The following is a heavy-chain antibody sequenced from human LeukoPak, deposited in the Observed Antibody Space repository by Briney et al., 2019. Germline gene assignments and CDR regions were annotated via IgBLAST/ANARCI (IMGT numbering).Heavy chain of an antibody. CDR2: MNPNSGNT. CDR1: GYTFTSYD. V-gene: IGHV1-8*01. D-gene: IGHD3-16*01. Sequence: GASVKVSCKASGYTFTSYDINWVRQATGQGLEWMGWMNPNSGNTGYAQKFQGRVTMTRNTSISTAYMELSSLRSEDTAVYYCASGGGGKSHHVVTAYYYYGMDVWGQGTTVTVSS. CDR3: ASGGGGKSHHVVTAYYYYGMDV. J-gene: IGHJ6*02.